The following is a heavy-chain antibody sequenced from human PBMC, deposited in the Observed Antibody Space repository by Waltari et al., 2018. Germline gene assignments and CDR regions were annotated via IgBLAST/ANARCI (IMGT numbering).Heavy chain of an antibody. D-gene: IGHD6-19*01. V-gene: IGHV3-48*03. J-gene: IGHJ4*02. CDR3: ARPLFIHSSSGWY. CDR1: GFTFSSYE. Sequence: EVQLVESGGGLVQPGGSLRLSCAASGFTFSSYEMNWVRQAPGKGLEWVSYISSGGSTIYYADAVKGRVTISRDNAKNSLYLQMNSLRAEDTAVYYCARPLFIHSSSGWYWGQGTLVTVSS. CDR2: ISSGGSTI.